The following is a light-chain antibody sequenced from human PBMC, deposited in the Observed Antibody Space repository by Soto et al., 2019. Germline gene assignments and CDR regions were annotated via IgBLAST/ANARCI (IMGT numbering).Light chain of an antibody. V-gene: IGLV2-14*03. CDR3: SSYTTSSTWV. Sequence: QSALTQPASVSGSPGQSITLSCTGTNSDVGAYNFVSWYQQHPGQAPKLMIHDVSDRPSGISHRLSGSKSGNTASLTISGLQAEDEADYYCSSYTTSSTWVFGGGTKVTVL. CDR2: DVS. J-gene: IGLJ3*02. CDR1: NSDVGAYNF.